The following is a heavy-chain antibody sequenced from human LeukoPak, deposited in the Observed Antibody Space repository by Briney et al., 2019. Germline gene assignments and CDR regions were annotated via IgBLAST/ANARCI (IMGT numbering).Heavy chain of an antibody. CDR2: VSTGGSTT. D-gene: IGHD6-6*01. J-gene: IGHJ4*02. V-gene: IGHV3-23*01. CDR1: GFTFSNYA. CDR3: AKGRGSIAVRPDAEG. Sequence: GGSLRLSCAASGFTFSNYAMSWVRQAPGKGLEWVSGVSTGGSTTYYADSVKGRFTISRDNSKNTLYLQMNSLRAEDTAVYYCAKGRGSIAVRPDAEGWGQGTLVTVSS.